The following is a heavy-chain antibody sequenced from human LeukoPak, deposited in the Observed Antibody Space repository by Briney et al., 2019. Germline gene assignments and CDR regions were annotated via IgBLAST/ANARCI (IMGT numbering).Heavy chain of an antibody. J-gene: IGHJ6*03. CDR2: IYTSGST. D-gene: IGHD6-13*01. V-gene: IGHV4-4*07. Sequence: PSETLSLTCTVSGGSLSSYYWSWIRQPAGKGLEWIGRIYTSGSTNYNPSLKSRVTMSVDTSKNQFSLKLSSVTAADTAVYYCARGGSSSKYYYYYYMDVWGKGTTVTVSS. CDR1: GGSLSSYY. CDR3: ARGGSSSKYYYYYYMDV.